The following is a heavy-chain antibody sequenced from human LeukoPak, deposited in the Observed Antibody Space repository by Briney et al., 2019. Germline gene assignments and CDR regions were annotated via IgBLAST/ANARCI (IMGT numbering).Heavy chain of an antibody. CDR1: GGSISSSSYY. J-gene: IGHJ6*02. V-gene: IGHV4-39*02. Sequence: SETLSLTCTVSGGSISSSSYYWGWIRQPPGKGLEWIGSIYYSGSTYYNPSLKSRVTISVDTSKNQFSLKLSSVTAADTAVYYCARDQESNGSGYYGMDVWGQGTTVTVSS. CDR2: IYYSGST. D-gene: IGHD3-10*01. CDR3: ARDQESNGSGYYGMDV.